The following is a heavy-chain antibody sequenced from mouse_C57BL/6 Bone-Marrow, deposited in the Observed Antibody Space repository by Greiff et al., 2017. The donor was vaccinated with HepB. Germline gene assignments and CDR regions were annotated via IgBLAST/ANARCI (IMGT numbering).Heavy chain of an antibody. V-gene: IGHV3-6*01. J-gene: IGHJ2*01. D-gene: IGHD1-1*01. CDR3: AREDYESDY. CDR2: ISYDGSN. CDR1: GYSITSCYN. Sequence: ESGPGLVKPSQSLSLTCSVTGYSITSCYNWNWIRQFPGNKLEWMGYISYDGSNNYNPSLKNRISITRDTSKNQFFLKLNSVTTEDTATYYCAREDYESDYWGQGTTLTVSS.